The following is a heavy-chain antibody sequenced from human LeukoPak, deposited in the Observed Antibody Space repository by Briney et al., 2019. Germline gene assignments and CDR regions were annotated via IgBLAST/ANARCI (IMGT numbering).Heavy chain of an antibody. V-gene: IGHV3-30-3*01. CDR3: ARGSPPDY. Sequence: PGKSLRLSCAASGLTFSGYAMYWVRQAPGKGLEWVAVISYDGSNKYYADSVKGQFTISRDNSKNTLYLHMNSLRTEDTAVYYCARGSPPDYWGQGTLVTVSS. J-gene: IGHJ4*02. CDR2: ISYDGSNK. CDR1: GLTFSGYA.